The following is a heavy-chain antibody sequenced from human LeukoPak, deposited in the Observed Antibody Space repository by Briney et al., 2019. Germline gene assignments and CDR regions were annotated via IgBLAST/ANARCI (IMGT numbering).Heavy chain of an antibody. J-gene: IGHJ6*03. Sequence: GASVKVSCKASGGTFSSYAISWVRQAPGQGLEWMGGIIPIFGTANYAQKFQGRVTITADKSTSTAYMELSSLRSEDTAVYYCARDKTRYYYYYYMDVWGKGTTVTVSS. CDR3: ARDKTRYYYYYYMDV. V-gene: IGHV1-69*06. CDR2: IIPIFGTA. CDR1: GGTFSSYA.